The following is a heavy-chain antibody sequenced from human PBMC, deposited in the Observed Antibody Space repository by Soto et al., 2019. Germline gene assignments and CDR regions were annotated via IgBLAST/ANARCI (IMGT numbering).Heavy chain of an antibody. D-gene: IGHD2-8*01. V-gene: IGHV3-30-3*01. CDR1: GFTFSSYA. CDR3: AKDQGYCTNGVCYVSYYYYGMDV. Sequence: GGSLRLSCAASGFTFSSYAMHWVRQAPGKGLEWVAVISYDGSNKYYADSVKGRFTISRDNSKNTLYLQMNSLRAEDTAVYYCAKDQGYCTNGVCYVSYYYYGMDVWGQGTTVTVSS. CDR2: ISYDGSNK. J-gene: IGHJ6*02.